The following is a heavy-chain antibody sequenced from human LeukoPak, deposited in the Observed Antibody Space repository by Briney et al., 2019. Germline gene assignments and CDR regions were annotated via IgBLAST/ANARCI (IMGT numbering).Heavy chain of an antibody. CDR1: GGSISSHYY. Sequence: SQTLSLTCTVSGGSISSHYYWIWIRQPPGKGLKWIGSIYYSGSTYYNPPHKSRVTISVDTSKNQFSLKLNSLTAAETAVDYCARQYGSGSSYTPVVDLWGQGTLVTVSS. CDR2: IYYSGST. D-gene: IGHD3-10*01. V-gene: IGHV4-39*01. J-gene: IGHJ4*02. CDR3: ARQYGSGSSYTPVVDL.